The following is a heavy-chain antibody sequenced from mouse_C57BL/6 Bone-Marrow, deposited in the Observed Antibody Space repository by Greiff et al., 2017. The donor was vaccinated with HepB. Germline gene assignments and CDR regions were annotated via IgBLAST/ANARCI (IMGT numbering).Heavy chain of an antibody. V-gene: IGHV7-3*01. CDR1: GFTFTDYY. CDR2: IRNKANGYTT. D-gene: IGHD1-1*01. Sequence: EVQLVESGGGLVQPGGSLSLSCAASGFTFTDYYMSWVRQPPGKALEWLGFIRNKANGYTTEYSASVKGRFTISRDNSQSILYLQMNALRAEDSATYYCARSVLLRAMDYWGQGTSVTVSS. CDR3: ARSVLLRAMDY. J-gene: IGHJ4*01.